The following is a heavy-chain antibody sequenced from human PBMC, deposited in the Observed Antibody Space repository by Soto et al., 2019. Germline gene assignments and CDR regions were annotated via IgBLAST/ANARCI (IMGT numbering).Heavy chain of an antibody. V-gene: IGHV3-48*02. CDR1: GFTFSSYS. J-gene: IGHJ4*02. CDR3: ARDDYYDTSGYLALFDY. CDR2: ISSSSSTI. D-gene: IGHD3-22*01. Sequence: GGSLRLSCAASGFTFSSYSMNWFLKAQGKGLEWVSYISSSSSTIYYADSVKGRFTISRDNAKNSLYLQMNSLRDEDTAVYYCARDDYYDTSGYLALFDYWGQGTLVTVSS.